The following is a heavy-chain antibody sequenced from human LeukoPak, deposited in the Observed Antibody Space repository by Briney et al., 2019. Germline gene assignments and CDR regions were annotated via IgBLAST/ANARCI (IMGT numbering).Heavy chain of an antibody. CDR3: ARGPQARIVVVQAALDY. J-gene: IGHJ4*02. CDR1: GGSFSGYY. CDR2: INHSGST. D-gene: IGHD2-2*01. V-gene: IGHV4-34*01. Sequence: SETLSLTCAVYGGSFSGYYWSWIRQPPGKGLEWIGEINHSGSTNYNPSLKSRVTISVDTSKNQFSLKLSSVTAADTAVYYCARGPQARIVVVQAALDYWGQGTLVTVSS.